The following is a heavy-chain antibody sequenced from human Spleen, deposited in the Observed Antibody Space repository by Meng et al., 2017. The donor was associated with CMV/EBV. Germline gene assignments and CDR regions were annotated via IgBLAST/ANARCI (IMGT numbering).Heavy chain of an antibody. CDR1: AYSFTKHW. Sequence: GGSLRLSCRASAYSFTKHWIGWVRQTPGKGLEWMGTINPADSDTRSNPSFQGQVTMSVDKSTNNAYLRWTNLKASDTAMYFCARRSSTWPDSFDVWGQGTMVTVSS. J-gene: IGHJ3*01. CDR2: INPADSDT. V-gene: IGHV5-51*01. D-gene: IGHD6-13*01. CDR3: ARRSSTWPDSFDV.